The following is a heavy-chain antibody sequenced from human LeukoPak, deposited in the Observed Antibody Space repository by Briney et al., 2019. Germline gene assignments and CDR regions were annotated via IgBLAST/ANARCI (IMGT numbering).Heavy chain of an antibody. Sequence: SETLSLTCAVYGGSFSGYYWSWIRQPPGKGLEWIGEINHSGSTNYNPSLKSRVTISVDTSKNQFSLKLSSVTAADTAVYYCATGWKLDYWGQGTLVTVSS. V-gene: IGHV4-34*01. CDR2: INHSGST. D-gene: IGHD2-15*01. CDR3: ATGWKLDY. J-gene: IGHJ4*02. CDR1: GGSFSGYY.